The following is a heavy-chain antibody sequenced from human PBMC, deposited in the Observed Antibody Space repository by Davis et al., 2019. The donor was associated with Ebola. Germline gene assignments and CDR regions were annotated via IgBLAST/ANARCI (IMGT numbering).Heavy chain of an antibody. CDR2: ISSDGTET. Sequence: GGSLRLSCGASGFTFSDAWMNWVRQAPGKGLEWLAVISSDGTETNYTDSVKGRFTVSRDNSKNTMYLEVKSLRGDDTAVYYCATAPLWGQGTLVTVSS. CDR1: GFTFSDAW. V-gene: IGHV3-30*03. J-gene: IGHJ1*01. CDR3: ATAPL.